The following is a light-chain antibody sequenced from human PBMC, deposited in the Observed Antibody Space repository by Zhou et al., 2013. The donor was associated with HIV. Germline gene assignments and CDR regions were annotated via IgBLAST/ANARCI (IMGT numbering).Light chain of an antibody. V-gene: IGLV2-14*03. CDR1: DSDVGNYDY. CDR3: SSYTSTSTL. Sequence: QSALTQPASVSGFPGQSITISCTGTDSDVGNYDYVSWYQQHPGKAPKLMIYDVSNRPSGVSNRFSGSKSGNTASLTISGLQAEDEADYYCSSYTSTSTLFGGGTKLTVL. CDR2: DVS. J-gene: IGLJ3*02.